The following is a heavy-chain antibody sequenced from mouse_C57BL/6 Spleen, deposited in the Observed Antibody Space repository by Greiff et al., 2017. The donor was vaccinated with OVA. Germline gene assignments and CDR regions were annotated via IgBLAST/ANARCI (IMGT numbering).Heavy chain of an antibody. CDR2: ISDGGSYT. V-gene: IGHV5-4*01. Sequence: DVHLVESGGGLVKPGGSLKLSCAASGFTFSSYAMSWVRQTPEKRLEWVATISDGGSYTYYPDNVKGRFTISRDNAKNNLYLQMSPLKSEDTAMYYCARDPDYYGSSYGYYAMDYWGQGTSVTVSS. J-gene: IGHJ4*01. CDR3: ARDPDYYGSSYGYYAMDY. D-gene: IGHD1-1*01. CDR1: GFTFSSYA.